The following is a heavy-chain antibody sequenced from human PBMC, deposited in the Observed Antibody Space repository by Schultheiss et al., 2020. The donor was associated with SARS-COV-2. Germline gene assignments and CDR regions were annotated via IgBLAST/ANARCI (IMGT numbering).Heavy chain of an antibody. V-gene: IGHV4-59*10. CDR3: ARRSGGGFDP. Sequence: SETLSLTCAVYGGSFSGYYWSWIRQPPGKGLEWIGRIYTSGSTNYNPSLKSRVTMSVDTSKNQFSLKLSSVTAADTAVYYCARRSGGGFDPWGQGTLVTVSS. D-gene: IGHD2-15*01. CDR2: IYTSGST. CDR1: GGSFSGYY. J-gene: IGHJ5*02.